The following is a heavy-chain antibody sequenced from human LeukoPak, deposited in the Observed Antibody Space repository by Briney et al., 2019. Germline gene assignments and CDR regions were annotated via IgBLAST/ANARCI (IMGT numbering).Heavy chain of an antibody. CDR2: CSSSSSYI. CDR1: GFTFSNYN. Sequence: PGGSLRLSCAASGFTFSNYNMNWVRQAPGKGLEWVSSCSSSSSYIYYADSVKGRFTISRDNAKNSLYLQMNSLRAEDTAVYYCATGSSWYFGYWGQGTLVTVSS. V-gene: IGHV3-21*01. CDR3: ATGSSWYFGY. D-gene: IGHD6-13*01. J-gene: IGHJ4*02.